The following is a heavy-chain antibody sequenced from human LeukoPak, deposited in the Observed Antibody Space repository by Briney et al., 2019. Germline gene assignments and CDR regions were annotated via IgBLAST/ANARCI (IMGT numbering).Heavy chain of an antibody. V-gene: IGHV6-1*01. CDR3: ARALGKNWFDP. D-gene: IGHD3-16*01. CDR2: THYRSKWFN. Sequence: SQTLSLTCAISGDSVSSNSAVWNWIRQPPSRGLEWLGRTHYRSKWFNDYAVSVKSRITIDPDTSKNQFSLQLNSVTPEDTAVYYCARALGKNWFDPWGQGTLVTVSS. CDR1: GDSVSSNSAV. J-gene: IGHJ5*02.